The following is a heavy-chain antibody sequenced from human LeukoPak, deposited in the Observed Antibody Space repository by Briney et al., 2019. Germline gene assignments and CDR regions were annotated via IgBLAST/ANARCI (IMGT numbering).Heavy chain of an antibody. J-gene: IGHJ4*02. D-gene: IGHD6-19*01. CDR1: GYTFTSYG. Sequence: EASVKVSCKASGYTFTSYGISWVRQAPGQGLEWMGWISAYNGNTNYAQKLQGRVTMTTDTSTSTAYMELRSLRSHDTAVYYCARDSLYSGYSSGWYLGPTTPNFDCWGQGTLVTVSS. V-gene: IGHV1-18*01. CDR2: ISAYNGNT. CDR3: ARDSLYSGYSSGWYLGPTTPNFDC.